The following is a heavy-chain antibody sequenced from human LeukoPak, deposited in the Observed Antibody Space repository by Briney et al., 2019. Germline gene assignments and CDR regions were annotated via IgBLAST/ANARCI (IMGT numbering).Heavy chain of an antibody. CDR2: IYPGDSDT. V-gene: IGHV5-51*01. CDR3: ARLSPSAVAATLDY. J-gene: IGHJ4*02. CDR1: GYSFTSYW. D-gene: IGHD6-19*01. Sequence: GESLQISCKGSGYSFTSYWIGWVRQMPGKGLEWMGIIYPGDSDTGYSPSFQGQVTISADKSISTAYLQWSSLKASDTAMYYCARLSPSAVAATLDYWGQGTLVTVSS.